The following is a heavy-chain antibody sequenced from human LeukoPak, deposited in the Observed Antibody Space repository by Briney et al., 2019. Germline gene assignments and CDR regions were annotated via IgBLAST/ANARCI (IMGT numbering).Heavy chain of an antibody. D-gene: IGHD6-13*01. V-gene: IGHV3-53*01. CDR3: AKDPSWSGYFDY. J-gene: IGHJ4*02. Sequence: GGSLRLSCAASGFTVSSNYMSWVRQAPGKGLEWVSVIYSGGSTYYADSVKGRFTISRDNSKNTQYLQMNSLRAEDTAVYYCAKDPSWSGYFDYWGQGTLVTVSS. CDR2: IYSGGST. CDR1: GFTVSSNY.